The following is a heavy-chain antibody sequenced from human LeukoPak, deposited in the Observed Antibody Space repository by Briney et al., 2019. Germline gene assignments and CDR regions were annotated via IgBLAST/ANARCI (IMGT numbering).Heavy chain of an antibody. D-gene: IGHD3/OR15-3a*01. CDR3: ARQQRLDWLYGMDV. V-gene: IGHV4-59*01. J-gene: IGHJ6*01. CDR2: IYYSGST. Sequence: SETLSLTCTVSGGSISSYYWSWIRQPPGKGLEWIGYIYYSGSTNYNPSLKSRVTISVDTSKNQFSLKLSSVTAADTAVYYCARQQRLDWLYGMDVCGGARKVSVSS. CDR1: GGSISSYY.